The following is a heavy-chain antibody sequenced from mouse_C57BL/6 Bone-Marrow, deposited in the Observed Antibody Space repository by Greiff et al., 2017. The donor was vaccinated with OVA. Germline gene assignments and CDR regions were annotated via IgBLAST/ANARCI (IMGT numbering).Heavy chain of an antibody. CDR3: ARRIYYYGSSYFFFAY. J-gene: IGHJ3*01. CDR1: GYTFTSYG. V-gene: IGHV1-81*01. CDR2: IYPRSGNT. D-gene: IGHD1-1*01. Sequence: VQLVESGAELARPGASVKLSCKASGYTFTSYGISWVKQRTGQGLEWIGEIYPRSGNTYYNEKFKGKATLTADKSSSTAYMELRSLTSEDSAVYFCARRIYYYGSSYFFFAYWGQGTLVTVSA.